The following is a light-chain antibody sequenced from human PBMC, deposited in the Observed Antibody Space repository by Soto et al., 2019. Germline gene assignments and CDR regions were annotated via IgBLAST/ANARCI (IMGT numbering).Light chain of an antibody. J-gene: IGLJ3*02. CDR1: SGSIASNY. CDR2: EDN. CDR3: QSYESSSGV. V-gene: IGLV6-57*03. Sequence: FMLTQPHSVSESPGKTVTISCTRSSGSIASNYVQWYQQRPGSAPTTVIYEDNQRPSGVPDRFSGSIDSSSNSASLTISGLKTEDEADYYCQSYESSSGVFGGGTKLTVL.